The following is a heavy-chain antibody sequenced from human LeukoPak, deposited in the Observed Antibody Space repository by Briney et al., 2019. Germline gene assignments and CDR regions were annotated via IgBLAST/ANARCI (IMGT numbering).Heavy chain of an antibody. V-gene: IGHV3-48*03. J-gene: IGHJ5*02. D-gene: IGHD2-21*02. Sequence: GGSLRLSCAASGFTFNSHEMHWVRQAPGKGLEWVSYITGSGGITYYADSVKGRFTVSRDNAKNSLFLQMNSLRAEDTAIYYCAGERNCGGDCYQGSWFDPWGQGTLVTVSS. CDR2: ITGSGGIT. CDR3: AGERNCGGDCYQGSWFDP. CDR1: GFTFNSHE.